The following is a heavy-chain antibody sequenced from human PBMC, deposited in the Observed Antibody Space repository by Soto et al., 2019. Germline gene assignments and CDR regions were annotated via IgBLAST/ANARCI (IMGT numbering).Heavy chain of an antibody. D-gene: IGHD3-22*01. CDR1: GGSISSDDYY. CDR2: IHSSGSI. V-gene: IGHV4-30-4*01. Sequence: SETLSLTCTVSGGSISSDDYYWSWIRQAPGRGLEWIGYIHSSGSIYYNPSRKSRATMSIDTAGNQFSLKVSSVTVADTAVYYCARDLDGLHDDTSGPFPRPGWGEGTLVTVSS. CDR3: ARDLDGLHDDTSGPFPRPG. J-gene: IGHJ1*01.